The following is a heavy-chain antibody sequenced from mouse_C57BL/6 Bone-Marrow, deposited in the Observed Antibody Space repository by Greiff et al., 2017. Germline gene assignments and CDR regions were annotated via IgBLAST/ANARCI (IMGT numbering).Heavy chain of an antibody. CDR3: ARHYDDGVYAMDY. CDR1: GFTFSSYA. CDR2: ISDSGSYT. D-gene: IGHD2-3*01. J-gene: IGHJ4*01. Sequence: EVMLLESGGGLVKPGASLKLSCAASGFTFSSYAMPWVRQTPERRLEWVATISDSGSYTYYTENVKGRATMTGDNANNTLYMQLSHLKSEDTAMYYCARHYDDGVYAMDYWGQGTSVTVSS. V-gene: IGHV5-4*03.